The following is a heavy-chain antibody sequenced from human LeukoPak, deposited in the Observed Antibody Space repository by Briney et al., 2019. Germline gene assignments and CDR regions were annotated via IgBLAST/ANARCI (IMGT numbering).Heavy chain of an antibody. J-gene: IGHJ6*02. CDR1: GFTLRRYA. D-gene: IGHD3-16*01. Sequence: GRSLRLSCAASGFTLRRYAINWVRQAPGKGLERVAVISYDGSNKYYADSVKGRFTISRDNSKNTLWLQMNGLRAEDTAVYYCAKDVLGYYYYYGMDVWGQGTTVTVSS. CDR3: AKDVLGYYYYYGMDV. V-gene: IGHV3-30-3*01. CDR2: ISYDGSNK.